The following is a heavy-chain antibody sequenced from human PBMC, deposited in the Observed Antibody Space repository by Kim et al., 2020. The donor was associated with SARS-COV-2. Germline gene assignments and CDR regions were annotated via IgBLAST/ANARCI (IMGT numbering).Heavy chain of an antibody. Sequence: YYVDSVKGRFTISRDNAKNSLYLKMNSLRAEDTAVYYCARDDSTGFHYFDYWGQGTLVTVSS. D-gene: IGHD3-22*01. V-gene: IGHV3-7*01. CDR3: ARDDSTGFHYFDY. J-gene: IGHJ4*02.